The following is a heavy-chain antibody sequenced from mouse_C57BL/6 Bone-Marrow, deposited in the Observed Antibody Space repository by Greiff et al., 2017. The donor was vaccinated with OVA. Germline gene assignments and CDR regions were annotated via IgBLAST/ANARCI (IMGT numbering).Heavy chain of an antibody. CDR2: ISYDGSN. D-gene: IGHD1-1*01. Sequence: EVKLQESGPGLVKPSQSLSLTCSVTGYSITSGYYWNWIRQFPGNKLEWMGYISYDGSNNYNPSLKNRISITRDTSKNQFFLKLNSVTTEDTATYYCARDHYYGSSYVYFDYWGQGTTLTVSS. J-gene: IGHJ2*01. CDR1: GYSITSGYY. CDR3: ARDHYYGSSYVYFDY. V-gene: IGHV3-6*01.